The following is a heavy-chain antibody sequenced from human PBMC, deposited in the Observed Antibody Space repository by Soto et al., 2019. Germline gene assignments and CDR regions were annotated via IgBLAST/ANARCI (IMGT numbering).Heavy chain of an antibody. D-gene: IGHD1-26*01. CDR2: IKSKTDGGTT. CDR1: GFTFSNAW. Sequence: EVQLVESGGGLVKPGGSLRLSCAASGFTFSNAWMNWVRQAPGKGLEWVGRIKSKTDGGTTDYAAPVKGRFTISRDDSKNTLYVQMNSLKTEDTGVYYCTTGVGVTNWDLFDYWGQGTLVTVSS. J-gene: IGHJ4*02. CDR3: TTGVGVTNWDLFDY. V-gene: IGHV3-15*07.